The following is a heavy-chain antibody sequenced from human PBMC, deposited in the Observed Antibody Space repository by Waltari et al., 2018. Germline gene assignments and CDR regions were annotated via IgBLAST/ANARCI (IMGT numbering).Heavy chain of an antibody. J-gene: IGHJ5*02. CDR2: INPNRGGT. CDR3: APQLGGAWFDP. Sequence: QVQLVQSGAEVKKPGASVKVSCKASGYTFTGYYMHWVRQAPGQGLEWMGRINPNRGGTNYAQKFQGRVTMTRDTSISTAYMELSRLRSDDTAVYYWAPQLGGAWFDPWGQGTLVTVSS. CDR1: GYTFTGYY. V-gene: IGHV1-2*06. D-gene: IGHD1-1*01.